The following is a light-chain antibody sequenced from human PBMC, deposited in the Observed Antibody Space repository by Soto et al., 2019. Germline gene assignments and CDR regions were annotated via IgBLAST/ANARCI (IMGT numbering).Light chain of an antibody. CDR1: SSDVGGYKV. V-gene: IGLV2-14*01. Sequence: QSALTRLASGSGSPGQSITISCTGTSSDVGGYKVVSWYQQHPGKAPKFIIYDVSIRPSGVYTRFSGSKSGNTASLTISGLQSEDEADYYCSSHTRDSHYVFGTGTTVPV. J-gene: IGLJ1*01. CDR3: SSHTRDSHYV. CDR2: DVS.